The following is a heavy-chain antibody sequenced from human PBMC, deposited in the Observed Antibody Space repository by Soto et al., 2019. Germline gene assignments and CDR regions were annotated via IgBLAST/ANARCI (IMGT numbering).Heavy chain of an antibody. CDR1: GSPFTDFT. CDR3: ARRPDAFDI. CDR2: ISGDGLST. V-gene: IGHV3-23*01. J-gene: IGHJ3*02. Sequence: PXGSRRLSCAGSGSPFTDFTMTWVRQAPGKGLEWVSAISGDGLSTYYAGSVKGRFTISRDNSKNTLYLQMNSLRAEDTAVYYCARRPDAFDIWGRGTMVTVS.